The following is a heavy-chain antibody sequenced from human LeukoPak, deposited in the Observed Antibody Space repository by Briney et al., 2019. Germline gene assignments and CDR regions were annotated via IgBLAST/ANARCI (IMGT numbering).Heavy chain of an antibody. CDR2: INPNSGGT. J-gene: IGHJ6*03. D-gene: IGHD3-10*01. Sequence: ASVKVSCKASGYTFTDYYMHWVRQAPGQGLEWMGWINPNSGGTNYAQKFQGRVTMTRDTSISTAYMELSRLRSDDTAVYYCARVKDRISMVRGVLSPQNYYYYYMDVWGKGTTVTVSS. CDR1: GYTFTDYY. CDR3: ARVKDRISMVRGVLSPQNYYYYYMDV. V-gene: IGHV1-2*02.